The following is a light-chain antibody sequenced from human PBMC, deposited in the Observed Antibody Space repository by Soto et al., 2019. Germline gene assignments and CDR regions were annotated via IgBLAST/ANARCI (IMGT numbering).Light chain of an antibody. CDR3: SSYTSTNTLVV. Sequence: QSALTQPVSVSGSPGQSITISCTGTNSDVGGYNYVSWYQQHPGKAPKLMIYEVSNRPSGVSNRFSGSKSGNTASLTISGLQADDEADYYCSSYTSTNTLVVFGTGTKLTVL. CDR1: NSDVGGYNY. J-gene: IGLJ1*01. V-gene: IGLV2-14*01. CDR2: EVS.